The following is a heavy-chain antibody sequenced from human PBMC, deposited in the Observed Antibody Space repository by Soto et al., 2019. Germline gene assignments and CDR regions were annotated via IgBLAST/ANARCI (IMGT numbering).Heavy chain of an antibody. Sequence: PGGSLRLSCAASGFTVSSNYMSWVRQAPGKGLEWVSVIYSGGSTYYADSVKGRFTISRDNSKNTLYLQMNSLRAEDTAVYYCSRDAISYYDFWCGFYTRAAAGDFYIDALGKAPTVTVS. CDR1: GFTVSSNY. CDR3: SRDAISYYDFWCGFYTRAAAGDFYIDA. V-gene: IGHV3-66*01. D-gene: IGHD3-3*01. CDR2: IYSGGST. J-gene: IGHJ6*03.